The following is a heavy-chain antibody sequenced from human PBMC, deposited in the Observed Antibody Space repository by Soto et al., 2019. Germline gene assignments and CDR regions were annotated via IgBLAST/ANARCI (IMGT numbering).Heavy chain of an antibody. D-gene: IGHD1-26*01. Sequence: GGSLRLSCAASGFTFSTYAMRRVRQAPGKGLEWVSAIGASGAGTYYADSVKGRFTISRDNSKNTLHLQMNSLRAEDTAVYYCALRKTGSYFDYWGQGTLVTVSS. CDR2: IGASGAGT. V-gene: IGHV3-23*01. CDR1: GFTFSTYA. J-gene: IGHJ4*02. CDR3: ALRKTGSYFDY.